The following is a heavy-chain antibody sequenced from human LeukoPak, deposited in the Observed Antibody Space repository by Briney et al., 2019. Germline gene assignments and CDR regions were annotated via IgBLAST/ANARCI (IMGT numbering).Heavy chain of an antibody. D-gene: IGHD3-16*01. Sequence: SETLTLTCAVYRGSFSGYYWSWIRQPPGKGLEWIGYIYHSGSTYYNPSLKSRVTISVDRSKNQFSLKLSSVTAADTAVYYCARGLITFGGVTSYFDYWGQGTLVTVSS. V-gene: IGHV4-34*01. CDR1: RGSFSGYY. J-gene: IGHJ4*02. CDR3: ARGLITFGGVTSYFDY. CDR2: IYHSGST.